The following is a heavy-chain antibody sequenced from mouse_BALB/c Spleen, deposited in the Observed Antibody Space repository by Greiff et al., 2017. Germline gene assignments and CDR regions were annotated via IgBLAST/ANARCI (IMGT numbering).Heavy chain of an antibody. CDR2: ISYSGST. CDR1: GYSITSDYA. D-gene: IGHD2-4*01. V-gene: IGHV3-2*02. Sequence: VQLKESGPGLVKPSQSLSLTCTVTGYSITSDYAWNWIRQFPGNKLEWMGYISYSGSTSYNPSLKSRISITRDTSKNQFFLQLNSVTTEDTATYSCARGDYDRGLDYWGQGTTLTVSS. CDR3: ARGDYDRGLDY. J-gene: IGHJ2*01.